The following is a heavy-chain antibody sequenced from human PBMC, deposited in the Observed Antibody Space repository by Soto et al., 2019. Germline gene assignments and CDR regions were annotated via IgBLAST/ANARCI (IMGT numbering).Heavy chain of an antibody. CDR3: ARVGTAAVPDSFDP. D-gene: IGHD6-13*01. CDR1: GGSISSYY. Sequence: PSETLSLTCTVSGGSISSYYWSWIRQPPGKGLEWIGYIYYSGSTNYNPSLKSRVTISVDTSKNQFSLKLSSVTAADTAVYYCARVGTAAVPDSFDPWGQGTLVTVSS. CDR2: IYYSGST. J-gene: IGHJ5*02. V-gene: IGHV4-59*01.